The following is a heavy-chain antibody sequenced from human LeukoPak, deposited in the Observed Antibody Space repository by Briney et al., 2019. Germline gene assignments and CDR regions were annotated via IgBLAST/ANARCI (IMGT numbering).Heavy chain of an antibody. CDR3: AKVRGTYSSGYFFDY. CDR1: GFTLDNYA. Sequence: GGSLRLSCAASGFTLDNYAMHWVRQAPGKGLEWLSIISWNSGYIGHADSVKGRFTISRDNAQKSLDLQMNSLRAEDTAFYYCAKVRGTYSSGYFFDYWGQGTLVTVSS. J-gene: IGHJ4*02. D-gene: IGHD6-19*01. CDR2: ISWNSGYI. V-gene: IGHV3-9*01.